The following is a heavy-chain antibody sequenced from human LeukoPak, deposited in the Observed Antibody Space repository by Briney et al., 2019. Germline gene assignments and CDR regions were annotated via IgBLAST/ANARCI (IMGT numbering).Heavy chain of an antibody. V-gene: IGHV4-34*01. CDR1: GGSFSGYY. Sequence: NPSETLSLTCAVYGGSFSGYYWSWIRQPPGKGLEWIGEINHSGSTNYNPSLKSRVTISVDTSKNQFSLKLSSVTAADTAVYYCARRPAPHYYGSGSYYNVFDPWGQGTLVTVSS. J-gene: IGHJ5*02. CDR3: ARRPAPHYYGSGSYYNVFDP. CDR2: INHSGST. D-gene: IGHD3-10*01.